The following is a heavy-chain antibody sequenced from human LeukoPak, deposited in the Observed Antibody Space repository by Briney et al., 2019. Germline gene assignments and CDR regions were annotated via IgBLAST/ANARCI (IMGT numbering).Heavy chain of an antibody. V-gene: IGHV3-23*01. CDR2: ISGSGGST. CDR1: GFTFSSYA. Sequence: PGGSLRLSCAASGFTFSSYAMSWVRQAPGKGLEWVSAISGSGGSTYYADSVKGRFTISRDNSKNTLYLQMNSLRAEDTAVYYCAKADLGSSFWSGYYIDYWGQGTRVTVSS. D-gene: IGHD3-3*01. CDR3: AKADLGSSFWSGYYIDY. J-gene: IGHJ4*02.